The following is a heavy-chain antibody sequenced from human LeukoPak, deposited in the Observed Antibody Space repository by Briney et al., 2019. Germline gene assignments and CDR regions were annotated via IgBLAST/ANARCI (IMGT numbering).Heavy chain of an antibody. J-gene: IGHJ4*02. CDR1: VYTFTSYY. D-gene: IGHD3-22*01. CDR3: ARSVTRITLIVVVLDY. V-gene: IGHV1-46*01. Sequence: ASVKVSCKASVYTFTSYYMHWVRQAPGQGLEWMGIINPSDGGTSYAQKFQGRVTMTRDTSTSTVYMELSSLRSEDTAVYYCARSVTRITLIVVVLDYWGQGTLVTVSS. CDR2: INPSDGGT.